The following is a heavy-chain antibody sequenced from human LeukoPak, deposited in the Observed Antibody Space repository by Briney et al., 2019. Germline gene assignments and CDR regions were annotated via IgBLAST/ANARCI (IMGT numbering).Heavy chain of an antibody. CDR1: GFTFSSYA. D-gene: IGHD5-18*01. Sequence: GGSLRLSCVASGFTFSSYAMTWVRQAPGKGLEWVSTITGSGYTTYSADSVKGRFTISRDNSRNTLDLEMNSLRAEDTAVYYCARGGGGYSYGPRPYYFDYWGQGTLVTVSS. CDR2: ITGSGYTT. J-gene: IGHJ4*02. V-gene: IGHV3-23*01. CDR3: ARGGGGYSYGPRPYYFDY.